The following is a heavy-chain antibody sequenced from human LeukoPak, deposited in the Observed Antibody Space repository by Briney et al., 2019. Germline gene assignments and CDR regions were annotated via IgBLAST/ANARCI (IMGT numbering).Heavy chain of an antibody. D-gene: IGHD4-17*01. V-gene: IGHV1-2*02. CDR3: ARGYFGDYVLDT. J-gene: IGHJ5*02. CDR1: GYRFRDHY. CDR2: INPNSGGT. Sequence: ASVQISCKPYGYRFRDHYIHWVRQAPGHGLEYLGWINPNSGGTNYAQKFQGRVTLTRDTSIDTAYIRLHSLTSDDTAVYYCARGYFGDYVLDTWGQGALITVSS.